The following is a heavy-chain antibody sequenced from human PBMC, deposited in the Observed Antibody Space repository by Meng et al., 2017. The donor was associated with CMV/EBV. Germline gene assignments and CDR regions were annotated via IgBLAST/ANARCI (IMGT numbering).Heavy chain of an antibody. V-gene: IGHV3-20*01. CDR3: ARVAAAGDFDY. D-gene: IGHD6-13*01. CDR2: INWNGGST. J-gene: IGHJ4*02. Sequence: GGSLRLSCAASGFTFDDYGMSWVRQAPGKGLEWVPGINWNGGSTGYADSVKGRFTISRDNAKNSLYLQMNSLRAEDTALYHCARVAAAGDFDYWGQGTLVTVSS. CDR1: GFTFDDYG.